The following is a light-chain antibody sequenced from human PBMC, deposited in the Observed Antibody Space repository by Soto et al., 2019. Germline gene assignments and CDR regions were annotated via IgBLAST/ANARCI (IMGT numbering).Light chain of an antibody. V-gene: IGKV3-15*01. CDR3: QQYDEWPMT. CDR2: GAS. J-gene: IGKJ1*01. Sequence: EIVMTQSPATLSMSPGERATLSCRASQSVTSNLAWYQQKPGQAPRLLIFGASTRAAGIPARFSGRGSGTEFTLSISSLKSEDFAVYYCQQYDEWPMTLGQGTKVEVK. CDR1: QSVTSN.